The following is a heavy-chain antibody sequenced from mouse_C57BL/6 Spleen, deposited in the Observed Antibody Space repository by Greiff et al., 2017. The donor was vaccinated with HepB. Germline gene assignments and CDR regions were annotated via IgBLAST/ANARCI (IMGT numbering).Heavy chain of an antibody. CDR1: GYTFTSYG. CDR3: ARSSNYYAMDY. D-gene: IGHD2-5*01. Sequence: QVQLQQSGAELARPGASVKLSCTASGYTFTSYGISWVKQRTGQGLEWIGEIYPRSGNTYYNEKFKGKATLTADKSSSTAYMELRSLTSEDSAVYFCARSSNYYAMDYWGQGTSVTVSS. CDR2: IYPRSGNT. J-gene: IGHJ4*01. V-gene: IGHV1-81*01.